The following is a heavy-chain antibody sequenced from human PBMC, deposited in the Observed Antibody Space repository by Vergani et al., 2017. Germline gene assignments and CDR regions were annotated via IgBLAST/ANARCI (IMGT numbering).Heavy chain of an antibody. CDR2: MYYSGST. Sequence: QVQLQESGPGLVKPSQTLSLTCTVSGGSITRGGYYWSWLRHHPGKGLEWIGYMYYSGSTYYNPSLKSRLTISVDTSKNQFSLTLSSVTAADTAVYYCARARPSGSYDSSGYYFDYWGQGTLVTVSS. CDR3: ARARPSGSYDSSGYYFDY. CDR1: GGSITRGGYY. D-gene: IGHD3-22*01. V-gene: IGHV4-31*03. J-gene: IGHJ4*02.